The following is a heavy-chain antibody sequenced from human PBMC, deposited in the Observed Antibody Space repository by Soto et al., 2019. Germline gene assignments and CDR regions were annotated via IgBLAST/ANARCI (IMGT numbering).Heavy chain of an antibody. J-gene: IGHJ6*03. CDR3: AREEGSYNMGTFPFYYMDV. Sequence: QVQLVQSGPEVKKSGSSVKVSCKLSGGTFTSETISWVRQAPGQGLEWMGRIIPILGTGNYAQKFQGRITITEDKSTNTGSMKLSSLTSEDTAVYVCAREEGSYNMGTFPFYYMDVWGNGTTVTVSS. CDR1: GGTFTSET. D-gene: IGHD3-10*01. CDR2: IIPILGTG. V-gene: IGHV1-69*08.